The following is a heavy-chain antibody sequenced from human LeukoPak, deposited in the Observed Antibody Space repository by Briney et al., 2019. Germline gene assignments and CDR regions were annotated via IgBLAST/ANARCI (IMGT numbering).Heavy chain of an antibody. CDR2: ISYDGSNK. D-gene: IGHD4-17*01. J-gene: IGHJ6*02. V-gene: IGHV3-30*18. CDR1: GFTFSSYG. CDR3: AKVWHDYGDYLDAHYYYGMDV. Sequence: PGGSLRLSCEASGFTFSSYGMHWVRQAPGKGLEWVAVISYDGSNKYYADSVKGRFTISRDNSKNTLYLQMNSLRAEDTAVYYCAKVWHDYGDYLDAHYYYGMDVWGQGTTVTVSS.